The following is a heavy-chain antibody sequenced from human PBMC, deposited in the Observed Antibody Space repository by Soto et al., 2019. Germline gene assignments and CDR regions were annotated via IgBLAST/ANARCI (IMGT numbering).Heavy chain of an antibody. CDR3: ASENYSSSDPFDD. V-gene: IGHV1-69*10. D-gene: IGHD6-6*01. CDR2: IIPILCTA. J-gene: IGHJ4*02. CDR1: GGTFSSYA. Sequence: SVKVSCKASGGTFSSYAISWVRQAPGQGLEWMGGIIPILCTANYAQKFQGRVTITADKSTSTAYMELSSLRSEDTTVYSCASENYSSSDPFDDWGQGTLVTVS.